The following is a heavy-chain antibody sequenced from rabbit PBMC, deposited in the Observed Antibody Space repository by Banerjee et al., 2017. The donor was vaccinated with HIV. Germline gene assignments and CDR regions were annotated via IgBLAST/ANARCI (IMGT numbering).Heavy chain of an antibody. CDR2: INTNSGNT. D-gene: IGHD8-1*01. J-gene: IGHJ3*01. CDR1: GFDFSSNA. Sequence: QEQLEESGGDLVKPEGSLTLTCKASGFDFSSNAMCWVRQAPGKGLEWIACINTNSGNTVYASWAKGRFTISRTSSTTVTLQMTSLTAADTANYFCAKDLGGSSDFWGQGTLVTVS. V-gene: IGHV1S45*01. CDR3: AKDLGGSSDF.